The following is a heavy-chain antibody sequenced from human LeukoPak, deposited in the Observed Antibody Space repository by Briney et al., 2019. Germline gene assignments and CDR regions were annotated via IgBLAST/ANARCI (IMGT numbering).Heavy chain of an antibody. J-gene: IGHJ4*02. CDR3: AKSGNNRFDY. Sequence: PSETLSLTCTVSGGSISSYYWSWIRQPPGKGLEWIGYIYYSGSTNYNPSLKSRVTISVDTSKNQFSLKLRSVTAADTAVYYCAKSGNNRFDYWGQGTLVTVSS. D-gene: IGHD4-23*01. V-gene: IGHV4-59*01. CDR2: IYYSGST. CDR1: GGSISSYY.